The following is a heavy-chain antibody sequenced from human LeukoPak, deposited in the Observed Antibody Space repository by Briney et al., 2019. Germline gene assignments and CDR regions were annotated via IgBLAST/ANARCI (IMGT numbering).Heavy chain of an antibody. Sequence: GRSLRLSCAASGFTFDDYAMHWVRQAPGKGLEWVSGISWDSGSIGYADSVKGRFTISRDNAKNSLYLQMNSLRAEDTALYYCAKDRSSGYHTDAFDIWGQGTMVAVSS. CDR1: GFTFDDYA. CDR2: ISWDSGSI. V-gene: IGHV3-9*01. CDR3: AKDRSSGYHTDAFDI. J-gene: IGHJ3*02. D-gene: IGHD3-22*01.